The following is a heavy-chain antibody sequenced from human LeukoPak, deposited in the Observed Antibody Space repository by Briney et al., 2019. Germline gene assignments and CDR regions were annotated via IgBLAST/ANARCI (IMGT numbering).Heavy chain of an antibody. D-gene: IGHD5-12*01. CDR2: IYSGGST. CDR3: ARGFSGYDPFDY. CDR1: GFTVSSNY. Sequence: PGGFLRLSCAVSGFTVSSNYMSWVRQAPGKGLEWVSVIYSGGSTYYADFVKGRFTISRDNSRNTLYLQMNSLRAEDTAVYYCARGFSGYDPFDYWGQGTLVTVSS. V-gene: IGHV3-66*01. J-gene: IGHJ4*02.